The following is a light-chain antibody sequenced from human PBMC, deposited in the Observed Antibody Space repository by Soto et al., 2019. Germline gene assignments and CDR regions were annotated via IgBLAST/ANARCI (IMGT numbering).Light chain of an antibody. CDR3: QQRSNWPPALS. Sequence: EIVMTQSPATLSVSPGEGATLSCRASQSVRTKLAWYQQKAGQAPRLLIYRASTRASGVSDRFSGSGSGTEYTLTISRLQSEDFAVYYCQQRSNWPPALSFGGGTKVHIK. V-gene: IGKV3-15*01. J-gene: IGKJ4*01. CDR1: QSVRTK. CDR2: RAS.